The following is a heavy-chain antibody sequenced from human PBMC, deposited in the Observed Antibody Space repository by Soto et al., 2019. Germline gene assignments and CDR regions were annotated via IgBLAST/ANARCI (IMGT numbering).Heavy chain of an antibody. CDR3: AREKTYGDLAFDY. V-gene: IGHV3-53*01. J-gene: IGHJ4*02. D-gene: IGHD4-17*01. CDR2: IYSDGTT. Sequence: EVQLVDSGGGLIQPGGSLRLSCAASGFTVNGNYMSWVRQAPGKGLEWVSCIYSDGTTYYADSVKGRYTISRDNSKNTLYLQMNSLRAEYTAVYYCAREKTYGDLAFDYWGQVTLVTVSS. CDR1: GFTVNGNY.